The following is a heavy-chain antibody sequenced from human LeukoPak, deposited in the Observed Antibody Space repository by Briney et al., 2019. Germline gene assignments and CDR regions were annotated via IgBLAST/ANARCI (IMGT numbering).Heavy chain of an antibody. CDR1: GFTFSSYS. CDR3: SKGRGDY. Sequence: GGSLRLSCAASGFTFSSYSMNWVRQAPGKGLEWVANIKEDGSEKYYVDSVKGRFTISRDNAKNSLYLQMNSLRVEDTAVYYCSKGRGDYWGQGTLVTVSS. CDR2: IKEDGSEK. V-gene: IGHV3-7*01. J-gene: IGHJ4*02.